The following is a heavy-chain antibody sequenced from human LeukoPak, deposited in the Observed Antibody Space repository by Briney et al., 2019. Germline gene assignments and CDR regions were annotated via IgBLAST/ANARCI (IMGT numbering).Heavy chain of an antibody. CDR2: IYTSGST. CDR3: WRGRLSIGAAEMGFDG. Sequence: SETLSLTCTVSGGSISSYYWSWIRQPAGKGREWIGHIYTSGSTNYNPSLKRRGTMSVDTSKNQFSLNLSSATAADTAGYYCWRGRLSIGAAEMGFDGWGQATLVTASS. V-gene: IGHV4-4*07. J-gene: IGHJ5*02. D-gene: IGHD6-13*01. CDR1: GGSISSYY.